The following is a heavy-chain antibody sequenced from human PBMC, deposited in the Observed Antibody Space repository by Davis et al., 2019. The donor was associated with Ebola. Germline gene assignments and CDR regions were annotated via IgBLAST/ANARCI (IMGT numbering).Heavy chain of an antibody. J-gene: IGHJ6*02. V-gene: IGHV3-48*04. CDR3: ARGSHYQLLSFYPKHYGMDV. CDR2: ISISSSTT. D-gene: IGHD2-2*01. Sequence: GESLKISCAASGFSFSTYSMNWVRQAPGKGLEWISYISISSSTTYYADSVKGRFTISRDNAKNSLYLQMNSLRAEDTAVYYCARGSHYQLLSFYPKHYGMDVWGQGTTVTVSS. CDR1: GFSFSTYS.